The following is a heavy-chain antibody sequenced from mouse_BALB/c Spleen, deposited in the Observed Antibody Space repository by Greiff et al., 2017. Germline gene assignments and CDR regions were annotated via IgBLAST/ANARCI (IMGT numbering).Heavy chain of an antibody. J-gene: IGHJ4*01. CDR1: GFTFSSYG. CDR3: ARLDYYGSSYAMDY. V-gene: IGHV5-6*01. CDR2: ISSGGSYT. D-gene: IGHD1-1*01. Sequence: EVHLVESGGDLVKPGGSLKLSCAASGFTFSSYGMSWVRQTPDKRLEWVATISSGGSYTYYPDSVKGRVTISRDNAKNTLYLQMSSLKSEDTAMYYCARLDYYGSSYAMDYWGQGTSVTVSS.